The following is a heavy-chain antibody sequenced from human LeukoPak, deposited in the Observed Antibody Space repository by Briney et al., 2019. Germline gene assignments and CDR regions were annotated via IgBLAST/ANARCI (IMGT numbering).Heavy chain of an antibody. CDR1: GFTFSSYS. J-gene: IGHJ4*02. Sequence: GGSLRLSCAASGFTFSSYSMNWVRQAPGKGLEWVSSISSSSSYIYYADSVKGRFTISRDNAKNSLYLQMNSLRAEDTAVYYCARVTLAVAGTSCFDYWGQGTLVTVSS. CDR2: ISSSSSYI. CDR3: ARVTLAVAGTSCFDY. V-gene: IGHV3-21*01. D-gene: IGHD6-19*01.